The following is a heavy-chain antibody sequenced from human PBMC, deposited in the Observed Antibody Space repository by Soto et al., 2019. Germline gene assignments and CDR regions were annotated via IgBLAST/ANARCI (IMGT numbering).Heavy chain of an antibody. CDR1: GFSLTTSGMT. CDR2: AYE. V-gene: IGHV2-5*01. D-gene: IGHD3-10*01. CDR3: THMRGSGLYGMDV. J-gene: IGHJ6*02. Sequence: QITLKESGPTLVKPTQTLTLTCTVSGFSLTTSGMTLGWIRQPPGKAPEWLALAYEYSPSLQSRLTFTKDTSKNQVVLTMTNVDPGDTATYYCTHMRGSGLYGMDVWGQGTTVTVSS.